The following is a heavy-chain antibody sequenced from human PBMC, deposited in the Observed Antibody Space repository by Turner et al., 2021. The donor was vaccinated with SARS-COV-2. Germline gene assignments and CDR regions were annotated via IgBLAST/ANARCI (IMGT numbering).Heavy chain of an antibody. CDR3: ARTTYNWNGGLFDY. D-gene: IGHD1-20*01. V-gene: IGHV3-7*01. CDR1: GFTFSSYW. Sequence: EVQLVESGGGLVQPGGSLRLSCAASGFTFSSYWMSWVRQAPGKGLEWVANIKQDGSEKYYVDSVKGRFTISRDSAKNSLYLQMNSLRAEDTAVYYCARTTYNWNGGLFDYWGQGTLVTVSS. J-gene: IGHJ4*02. CDR2: IKQDGSEK.